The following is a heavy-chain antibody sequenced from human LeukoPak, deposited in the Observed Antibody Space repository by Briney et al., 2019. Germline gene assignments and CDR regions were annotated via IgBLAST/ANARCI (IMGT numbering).Heavy chain of an antibody. CDR2: IYHSGST. J-gene: IGHJ5*02. Sequence: PSETLSLTCAVSGGSISSSNWWSWVRQPPGKGLEWIGEIYHSGSTNYNPSLKSRVTISVDKSKNQFSLKLSSVTAADTAVYYCARGRVTMVRGVLYNWFDPWGQGTLVTVSS. CDR3: ARGRVTMVRGVLYNWFDP. D-gene: IGHD3-10*01. V-gene: IGHV4-4*02. CDR1: GGSISSSNW.